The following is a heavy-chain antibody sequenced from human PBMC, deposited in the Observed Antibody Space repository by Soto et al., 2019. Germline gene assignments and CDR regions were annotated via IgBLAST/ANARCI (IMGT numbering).Heavy chain of an antibody. D-gene: IGHD3-22*01. Sequence: GGSLRLSCAASGFTFSIYGMHWVRQAPGKGLEWVAVISYDGSNTYYADSVKGRFTISRDNSKNSLYLQMDSLRAEDTAVYYCAKDSERSGYYYSDYWGQGTLVTVSS. J-gene: IGHJ4*02. CDR3: AKDSERSGYYYSDY. V-gene: IGHV3-30*18. CDR1: GFTFSIYG. CDR2: ISYDGSNT.